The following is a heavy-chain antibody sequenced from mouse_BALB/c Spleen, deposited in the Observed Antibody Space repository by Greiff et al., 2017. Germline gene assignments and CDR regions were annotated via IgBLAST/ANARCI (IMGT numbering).Heavy chain of an antibody. D-gene: IGHD1-1*01. CDR2: IRLKSNNYAT. CDR3: TRNYYGSSWFAY. Sequence: DVKLVESGGGLVQPGGSMKLSCVASGFTFSNYWMNWVRQSPEKGLEWVAEIRLKSNNYATHYAESVKGRFTISRDDSKSSVYLQMNNLRAEDTGIYYCTRNYYGSSWFAYWGQGTLVTVS. CDR1: GFTFSNYW. J-gene: IGHJ3*01. V-gene: IGHV6-6*02.